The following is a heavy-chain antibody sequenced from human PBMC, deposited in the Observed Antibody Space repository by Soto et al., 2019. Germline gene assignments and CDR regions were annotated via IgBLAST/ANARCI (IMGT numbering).Heavy chain of an antibody. Sequence: QVQLQQWGAGLLKPSETPSLTCAVYGGSFSGYYWSWIRQPPGKGLEWIGEINHSGSTNYNPSLKSRVTISVDTSKNQFSLKLSSVTAADTAVYYCARGTEGAAAGTRAANYWGQGTLVTVSS. CDR2: INHSGST. CDR3: ARGTEGAAAGTRAANY. V-gene: IGHV4-34*01. CDR1: GGSFSGYY. J-gene: IGHJ4*02. D-gene: IGHD6-13*01.